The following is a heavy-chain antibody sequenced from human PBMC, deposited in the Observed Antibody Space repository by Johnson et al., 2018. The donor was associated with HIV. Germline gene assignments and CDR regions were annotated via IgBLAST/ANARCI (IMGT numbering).Heavy chain of an antibody. CDR3: ARDPAAAALRAFDI. D-gene: IGHD6-13*01. CDR2: ISSSGTTI. V-gene: IGHV3-11*04. CDR1: GFIFSDYY. Sequence: QVQLVESGGGLVRPGGSLRLSCAASGFIFSDYYMSWIRQAPGKGLEWVSYISSSGTTIHYADSVKGRFTISRDNARNSLYLQMNSLRAEDTAVYYCARDPAAAALRAFDIWGQGTMVTVSS. J-gene: IGHJ3*02.